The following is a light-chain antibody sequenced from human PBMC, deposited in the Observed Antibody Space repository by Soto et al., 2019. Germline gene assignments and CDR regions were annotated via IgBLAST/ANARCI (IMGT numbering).Light chain of an antibody. CDR1: SGHSSYI. CDR3: ETWDTKTWV. CDR2: VEGSGGY. V-gene: IGLV4-60*02. Sequence: QSVLTQSSSASASLGSSVKLTCTLSSGHSSYIIAWHQQQPGKAPRYLMKVEGSGGYDKGSGVPGRFSGSSSGADRYLTISNLQFEDEADYFCETWDTKTWVFGGGTKLTVL. J-gene: IGLJ3*02.